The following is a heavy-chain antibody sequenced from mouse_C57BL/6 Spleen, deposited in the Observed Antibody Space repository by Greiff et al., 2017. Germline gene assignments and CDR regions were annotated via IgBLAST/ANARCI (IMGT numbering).Heavy chain of an antibody. CDR3: ARSDYYGSSYFDV. Sequence: QVQLQQSGTELVKPGASVKLSCKASGYTFTSYWMHWVKQRPGQGLEWIGRIDPNSGGTKYNEKFKSKATLTVDKPSSTAYMQLSSLTSEDSAVYYCARSDYYGSSYFDVWGTGTTVTVSS. V-gene: IGHV1-72*01. D-gene: IGHD1-1*01. CDR2: IDPNSGGT. CDR1: GYTFTSYW. J-gene: IGHJ1*03.